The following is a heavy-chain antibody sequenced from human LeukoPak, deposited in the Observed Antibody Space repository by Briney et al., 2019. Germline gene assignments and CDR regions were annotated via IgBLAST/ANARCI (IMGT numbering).Heavy chain of an antibody. CDR3: ARDFYGSGSSGSRGPWYFDY. CDR1: GFSFSSYR. CDR2: VSNSGDYI. J-gene: IGHJ4*02. V-gene: IGHV3-21*06. D-gene: IGHD3-10*01. Sequence: GGSLRLSCAASGFSFSSYRMNWVRQAPGKGLEWVSSVSNSGDYIHYADSVKGRFTISRDNSKNSLYLQMNSLRAEDTAVYYCARDFYGSGSSGSRGPWYFDYWGQGTLVTVSS.